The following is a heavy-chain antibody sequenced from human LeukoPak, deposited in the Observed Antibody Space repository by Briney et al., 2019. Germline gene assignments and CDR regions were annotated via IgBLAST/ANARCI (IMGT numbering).Heavy chain of an antibody. D-gene: IGHD5-24*01. Sequence: TSETLSLTCTVSGGSISSYYWSWIRQPPGKGLEWIGYIYTSGSTNYNPSLKRRVTISVDTSKNPFSLKLSSVTAADTAVYYCARSEGGDGYNFGYWGQGTLVTVSS. CDR1: GGSISSYY. CDR3: ARSEGGDGYNFGY. V-gene: IGHV4-4*09. J-gene: IGHJ4*02. CDR2: IYTSGST.